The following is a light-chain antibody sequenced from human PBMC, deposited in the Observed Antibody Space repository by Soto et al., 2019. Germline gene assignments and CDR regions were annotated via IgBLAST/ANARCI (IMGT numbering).Light chain of an antibody. V-gene: IGLV2-8*01. J-gene: IGLJ1*01. CDR2: EVV. CDR1: KNDIGVYDF. CDR3: ESYAGSNAYD. Sequence: QSALTQPPSASGSPGQSVTISCTGTKNDIGVYDFVSWYQHHPGKAPRLIIYEVVQRPSGVPDRFSGSKSGNTASLTVSGLQAADEADYFCESYAGSNAYDFGSGTKVTVL.